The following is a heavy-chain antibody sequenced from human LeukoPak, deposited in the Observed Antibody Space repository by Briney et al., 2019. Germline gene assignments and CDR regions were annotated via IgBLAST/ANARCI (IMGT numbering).Heavy chain of an antibody. J-gene: IGHJ4*02. CDR2: TYPGDSDT. CDR1: GYNFTNYW. CDR3: ARAGGWGYDTSRYFYY. V-gene: IGHV5-51*01. Sequence: GGSLKISCKGSGYNFTNYWIGWVRQVPGKGLEWMGITYPGDSDTRYSPSFQGQVTISADKSISTAYLQWSSLKASDTATYYCARAGGWGYDTSRYFYYWGQGTRVTVSS. D-gene: IGHD3-22*01.